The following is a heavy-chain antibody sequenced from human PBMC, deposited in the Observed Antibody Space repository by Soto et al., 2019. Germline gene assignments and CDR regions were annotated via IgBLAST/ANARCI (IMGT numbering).Heavy chain of an antibody. CDR3: AKLVRDDVRRSDLDH. D-gene: IGHD3-10*02. V-gene: IGHV4-39*01. Sequence: QLQLRKSGPGLVRPSETLSLTCTVSGDSITASYSNWAWIRQPPGKGLEWIGTFYYSGTTSRSPPLRSGITKSGDPSRNKFSRNWRSVCAADSGVYYWAKLVRDDVRRSDLDHWGQGTLVTVSS. CDR1: GDSITASYSN. CDR2: FYYSGTT. J-gene: IGHJ4*02.